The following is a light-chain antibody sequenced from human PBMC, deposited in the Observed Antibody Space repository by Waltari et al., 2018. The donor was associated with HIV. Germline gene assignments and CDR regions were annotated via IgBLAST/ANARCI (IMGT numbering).Light chain of an antibody. J-gene: IGLJ1*01. CDR3: QAWDSSTAYV. V-gene: IGLV3-27*01. Sequence: SYGLTQPFSVSVSPGQTARITCSGDILAEKYARWFQQKPGQAPVLVMFKDTERPSGIPERFSGSTSGITITLTIIGAQVEDEADYYCQAWDSSTAYVFGTGTKVTVL. CDR2: KDT. CDR1: ILAEKY.